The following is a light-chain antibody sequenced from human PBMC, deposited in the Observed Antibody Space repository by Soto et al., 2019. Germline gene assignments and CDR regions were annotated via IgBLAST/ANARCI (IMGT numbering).Light chain of an antibody. CDR2: GAS. Sequence: EIVMPQSPGTLSVSPGESSSLSCRAGQSVTSNLAWYQQKPGQAPRLLIYGASTRATGVPARFSGSGSGTEFTLTITSLQSEDFAIYYCLQYDNWPPWTFGQGTKA. J-gene: IGKJ1*01. CDR3: LQYDNWPPWT. V-gene: IGKV3-15*01. CDR1: QSVTSN.